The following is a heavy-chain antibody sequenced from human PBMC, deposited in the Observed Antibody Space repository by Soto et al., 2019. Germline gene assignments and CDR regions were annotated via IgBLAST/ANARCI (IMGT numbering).Heavy chain of an antibody. V-gene: IGHV4-39*01. Sequence: QLQLQESGPGLVKPSETLSLTCTVSGGSISSSSYYWGWIRQPPGKGLEWIGSIYYSGSTYYNPSLTSRVTISVDTSKNQFSLKLSSVTAADTAVYYCARQSDIVVVVAATGFDYWGQGTLVTVSS. CDR1: GGSISSSSYY. CDR2: IYYSGST. J-gene: IGHJ4*02. CDR3: ARQSDIVVVVAATGFDY. D-gene: IGHD2-15*01.